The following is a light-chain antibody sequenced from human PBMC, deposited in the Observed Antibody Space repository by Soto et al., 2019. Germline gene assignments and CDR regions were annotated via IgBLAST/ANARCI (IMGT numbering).Light chain of an antibody. CDR2: GAS. Sequence: EIVLTQSPATLSLSPGERATLSCRASQTVSSNYLAWCQQRPGQAPRLLIYGASTRATAIPARFSGSGSGTEFTLTISSLQSEDFAVYYCEQYNNWPHAFGGGTKVDIK. J-gene: IGKJ4*01. V-gene: IGKV3-15*01. CDR1: QTVSSN. CDR3: EQYNNWPHA.